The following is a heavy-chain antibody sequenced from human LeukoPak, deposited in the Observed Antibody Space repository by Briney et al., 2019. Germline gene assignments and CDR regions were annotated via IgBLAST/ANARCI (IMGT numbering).Heavy chain of an antibody. CDR2: IISSGSTI. J-gene: IGHJ3*02. CDR1: GFTFSSYE. CDR3: TRDGYGFDI. Sequence: GGSLRLSCAASGFTFSSYEMNWVRQAPAKGLEWVSYIISSGSTIYYADSVKGRFTISRDNAKNTLYLQMNSLRAEDTAVYYCTRDGYGFDIWGQGTMVTVSS. V-gene: IGHV3-48*03.